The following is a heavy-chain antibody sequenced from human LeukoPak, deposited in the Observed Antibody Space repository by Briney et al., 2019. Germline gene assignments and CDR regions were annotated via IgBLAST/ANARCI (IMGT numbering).Heavy chain of an antibody. CDR3: ARDRRYDFWSGHLFDY. D-gene: IGHD3-3*01. V-gene: IGHV1-2*02. CDR1: GYTFTGYY. J-gene: IGHJ4*02. Sequence: GASVKVSCKASGYTFTGYYMHWVRQAPGQGLEWMGWINPNSGGTNYAQKFQGRVTMTRDTSISTAYMELSRLRSDDTAVYYCARDRRYDFWSGHLFDYWGQGTLVTVSS. CDR2: INPNSGGT.